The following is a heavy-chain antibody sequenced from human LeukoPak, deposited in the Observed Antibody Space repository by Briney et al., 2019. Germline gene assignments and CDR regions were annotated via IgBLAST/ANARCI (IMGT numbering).Heavy chain of an antibody. CDR2: IWYDGSNK. CDR3: AREGSGSYMEYYFDY. V-gene: IGHV3-33*01. J-gene: IGHJ4*02. Sequence: GGSLRLSWAAAGFTFSSDGVHWVRHAPGKGLEWVAVIWYDGSNKYYTDSVKGRFTISIDNSKNTLYLQMNSLRAEDTAVYYCAREGSGSYMEYYFDYWGQGTLVTVSS. D-gene: IGHD1-26*01. CDR1: GFTFSSDG.